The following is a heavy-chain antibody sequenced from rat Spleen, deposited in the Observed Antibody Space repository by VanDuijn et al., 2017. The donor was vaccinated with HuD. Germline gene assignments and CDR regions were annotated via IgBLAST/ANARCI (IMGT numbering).Heavy chain of an antibody. J-gene: IGHJ3*01. D-gene: IGHD2-7*01. Sequence: EVQLVESGGDLVQPGRSLKLSCAASGFTFSNYGMHWIRQAPTKGLEWVASISPSGGTTYYRDSVKGRFTISRDNAKSTLSLQMDSLMSEDTATYYCTSHGARISRFAYWGQGTLVTVSS. CDR1: GFTFSNYG. CDR2: ISPSGGTT. CDR3: TSHGARISRFAY. V-gene: IGHV5-19*01.